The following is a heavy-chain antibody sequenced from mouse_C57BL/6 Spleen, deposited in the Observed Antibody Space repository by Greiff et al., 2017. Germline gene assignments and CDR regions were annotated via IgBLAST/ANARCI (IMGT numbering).Heavy chain of an antibody. CDR3: ALYYGSSFWYFDV. Sequence: VPLQQSGAELVKPGASVKLSCTASGFNINDYYMHWVKQRTEQGLEWIGRIDPEDGETKSAPQFQGKATITADTSSNTAYLQLSSLTSEDTAVYYCALYYGSSFWYFDVWGTGTTVTVSA. D-gene: IGHD1-1*01. J-gene: IGHJ1*03. V-gene: IGHV14-2*01. CDR2: IDPEDGET. CDR1: GFNINDYY.